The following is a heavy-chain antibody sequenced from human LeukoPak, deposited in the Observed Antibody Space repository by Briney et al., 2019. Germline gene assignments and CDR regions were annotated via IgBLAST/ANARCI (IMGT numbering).Heavy chain of an antibody. J-gene: IGHJ6*03. CDR2: ISSSSSYI. Sequence: AGGSLRLSCAASGFTFSSYTMNWVRQAPGKGLEWVSSISSSSSYIYYADSVKGRFTISRDNAKNSLYLQMNSLRAEDTAVYYCARDGDTVLTRGYYYYMDVWGKGTTVTVSS. CDR1: GFTFSSYT. V-gene: IGHV3-21*01. CDR3: ARDGDTVLTRGYYYYMDV. D-gene: IGHD4-23*01.